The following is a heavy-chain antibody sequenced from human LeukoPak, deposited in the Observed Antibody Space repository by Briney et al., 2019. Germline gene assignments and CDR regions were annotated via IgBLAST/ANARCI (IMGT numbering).Heavy chain of an antibody. CDR1: GGSISSGSYY. J-gene: IGHJ5*02. Sequence: SETLSLTCTVSGGSISSGSYYWSWIRQPAGKGLEWIGRISSTGRTDYNPSLTSRVTISIDTSKNQLSMQLNSVTAADTAVYYCAKGAGPPWFDPWGQGTLVTVSS. V-gene: IGHV4-61*02. CDR3: AKGAGPPWFDP. D-gene: IGHD6-19*01. CDR2: ISSTGRT.